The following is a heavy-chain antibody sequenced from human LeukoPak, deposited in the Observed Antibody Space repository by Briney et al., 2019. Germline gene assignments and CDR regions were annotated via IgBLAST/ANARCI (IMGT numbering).Heavy chain of an antibody. CDR1: GYTFTSYD. CDR2: MNPNSGNT. CDR3: ARAITMIVVVPPDY. J-gene: IGHJ4*02. V-gene: IGHV1-8*01. Sequence: GASVKVSCKASGYTFTSYDINWVRQATGQGLEWMGWMNPNSGNTGYAQKFQGRVTMTRNTSISTAYMELSSLRSEDTAVYYCARAITMIVVVPPDYWGQGTLVTVSS. D-gene: IGHD3-22*01.